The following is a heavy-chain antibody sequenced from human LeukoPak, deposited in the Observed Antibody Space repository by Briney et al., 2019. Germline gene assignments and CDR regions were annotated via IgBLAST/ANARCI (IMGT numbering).Heavy chain of an antibody. V-gene: IGHV4-59*01. CDR3: ARVYEVPKRLRLRYFDY. CDR2: IYYSETT. Sequence: SESLSLTCAVSGVSISTYYRSWIRQPRGKGLEWIGYIYYSETTYYNHSLEGRFTISGDTSKTQSSLRLNSVIAADTAVYYCARVYEVPKRLRLRYFDYWGQGTLVTVSS. J-gene: IGHJ4*02. D-gene: IGHD5-12*01. CDR1: GVSISTYY.